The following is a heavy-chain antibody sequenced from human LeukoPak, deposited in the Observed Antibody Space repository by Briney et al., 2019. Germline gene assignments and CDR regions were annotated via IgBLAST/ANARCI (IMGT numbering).Heavy chain of an antibody. Sequence: PGGSLRLSCAASGFTFSSYSMNWVRQAPGKGLEWVSSISSSSSYIYYADSVKGRFTISRGNAKNSLYLQMNSLRAEDTAVYYCARKVVPAAIWYYFDYWGQGTLVTVSS. CDR3: ARKVVPAAIWYYFDY. J-gene: IGHJ4*02. V-gene: IGHV3-21*01. D-gene: IGHD2-2*01. CDR2: ISSSSSYI. CDR1: GFTFSSYS.